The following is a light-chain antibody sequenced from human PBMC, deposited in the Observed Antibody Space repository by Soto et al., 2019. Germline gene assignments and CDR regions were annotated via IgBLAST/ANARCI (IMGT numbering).Light chain of an antibody. CDR3: ASLTTTNFV. CDR2: EVS. J-gene: IGLJ1*01. V-gene: IGLV2-14*01. CDR1: SSDVGAYNL. Sequence: QSVLTQPASVSGSPGQSITISCTGTSSDVGAYNLVSWYQYHPDKAPKLMISEVSNRPSGVSDRFSGSKSGNTASLTISGLQAEDEADYYCASLTTTNFVFGTGTKVTVL.